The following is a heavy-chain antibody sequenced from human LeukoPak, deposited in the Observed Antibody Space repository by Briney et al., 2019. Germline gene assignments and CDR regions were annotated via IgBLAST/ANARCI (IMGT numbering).Heavy chain of an antibody. D-gene: IGHD6-13*01. V-gene: IGHV3-11*01. J-gene: IGHJ6*03. Sequence: KAGGSLRLSCAASGFTFDDYAMNWVRQAPGKGLEWVSYISSSGSTIYYADSVKGRFTISRDNAKNSLYLQMNSLRAEDTALYYCARAGYSSSWYSYYYYMDVWGKGTTVTVSS. CDR1: GFTFDDYA. CDR2: ISSSGSTI. CDR3: ARAGYSSSWYSYYYYMDV.